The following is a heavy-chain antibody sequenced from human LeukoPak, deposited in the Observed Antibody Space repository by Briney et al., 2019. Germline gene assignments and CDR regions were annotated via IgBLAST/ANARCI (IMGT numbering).Heavy chain of an antibody. J-gene: IGHJ4*02. D-gene: IGHD5-24*01. V-gene: IGHV3-48*04. CDR3: ASRKDGYNDY. CDR1: GFTFSSYS. Sequence: GGSLRLSCAASGFTFSSYSMNWVRQAPGKGLEWVSYITSSSGTIYYADSVKGRFTISRDNAKNSLYLQMNSLRAEDTAVYYCASRKDGYNDYWGQGTLVTVSS. CDR2: ITSSSGTI.